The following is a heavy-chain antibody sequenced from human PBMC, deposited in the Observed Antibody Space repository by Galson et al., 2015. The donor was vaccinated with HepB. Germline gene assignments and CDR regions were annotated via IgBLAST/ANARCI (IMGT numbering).Heavy chain of an antibody. J-gene: IGHJ5*02. CDR3: VKDRWFGELWGWFDP. D-gene: IGHD3-10*01. Sequence: SLRLSCAASGFTFSSYAMHWVRQAPGKGLEYVSAISSNGGSTYYADSVKGRFTISRDNSKNTLYLQMSSPRAEDTAVYYCVKDRWFGELWGWFDPWGQGTLVTVSS. CDR1: GFTFSSYA. V-gene: IGHV3-64D*06. CDR2: ISSNGGST.